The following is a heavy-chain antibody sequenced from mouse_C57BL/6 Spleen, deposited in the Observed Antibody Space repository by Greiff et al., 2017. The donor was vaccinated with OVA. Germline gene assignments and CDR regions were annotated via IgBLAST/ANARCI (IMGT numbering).Heavy chain of an antibody. CDR1: GYTFTSYW. D-gene: IGHD2-3*01. Sequence: VQLQQPGTELVKPGASVKLSCKASGYTFTSYWMHWVKQRPGQGLEWIGNINSSNGGTNYNEKFKSKATLTVDKSSSTAYMQLSSLTSEDSAVYYCARADGYSYYFDDWGQGTTLTVSS. CDR2: INSSNGGT. V-gene: IGHV1-53*01. CDR3: ARADGYSYYFDD. J-gene: IGHJ2*01.